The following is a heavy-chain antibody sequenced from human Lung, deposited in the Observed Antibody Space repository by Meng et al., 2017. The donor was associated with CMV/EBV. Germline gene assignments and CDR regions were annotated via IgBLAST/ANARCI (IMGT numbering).Heavy chain of an antibody. D-gene: IGHD2-15*01. CDR1: GFTFSSDS. Sequence: QVELVEFWGGVVQPGRSLRLFCAASGFTFSSDSNHSVRQAAGQGLEWVAVISYDGSNKYYADSVNGRFTISRDNSQNTLYLQMNSLRAEDTAVYYCAHGGGDCWGQGTLVTVSS. V-gene: IGHV3-30-3*01. CDR3: AHGGGDC. J-gene: IGHJ4*02. CDR2: ISYDGSNK.